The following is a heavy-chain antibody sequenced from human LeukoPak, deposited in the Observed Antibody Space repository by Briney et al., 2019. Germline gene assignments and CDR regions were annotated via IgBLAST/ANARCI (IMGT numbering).Heavy chain of an antibody. CDR2: IYYSGST. D-gene: IGHD2-15*01. CDR1: GGSISSYY. V-gene: IGHV4-59*01. CDR3: ARVPCSGGSCPFDY. J-gene: IGHJ4*02. Sequence: PSETLSLTCTVSGGSISSYYWSWIRQPPGKGLEWIGYIYYSGSTNYNPSLKSRVTISVDTSKNQFSLKLSSVTAADTAVYYCARVPCSGGSCPFDYWGQGTLVTVSS.